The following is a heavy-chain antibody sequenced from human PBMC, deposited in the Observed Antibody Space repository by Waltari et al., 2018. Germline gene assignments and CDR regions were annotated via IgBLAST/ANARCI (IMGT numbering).Heavy chain of an antibody. Sequence: QVQLQQWGAGLLKPSETLSLTCAVYGGSFSGYYWSWIRQPPGKGLEWIGEINHSGSTNYNPSLKSRVTRSVDTSKNQFSLKLSSVTAADTAVYYCALSLGSPTRWVYWGQGTLVTVSS. V-gene: IGHV4-34*01. D-gene: IGHD1-26*01. J-gene: IGHJ4*02. CDR3: ALSLGSPTRWVY. CDR1: GGSFSGYY. CDR2: INHSGST.